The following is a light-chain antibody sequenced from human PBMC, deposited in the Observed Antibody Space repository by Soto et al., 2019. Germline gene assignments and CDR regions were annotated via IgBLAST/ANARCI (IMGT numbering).Light chain of an antibody. CDR3: QQSDSPPIT. J-gene: IGKJ5*01. CDR1: QSITSF. V-gene: IGKV1-39*01. Sequence: DIQMTQSPSSLFASVGDRISITCRASQSITSFLNWYQQKPGKAPKLLIYSASSLQSGVPSRFSGSGSETDFTLTITSPQPEDFATYYCQQSDSPPITFGQGTRLEIK. CDR2: SAS.